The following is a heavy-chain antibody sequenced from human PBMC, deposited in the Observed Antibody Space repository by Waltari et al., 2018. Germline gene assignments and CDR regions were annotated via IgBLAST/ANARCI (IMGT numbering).Heavy chain of an antibody. J-gene: IGHJ6*03. CDR2: INSDGSGT. CDR3: AREPSPDSSGYFYYYMDV. V-gene: IGHV3-74*01. CDR1: AFPSSRYW. Sequence: EVQLVESGGGLVQPGGSLRLSCAASAFPSSRYWKHWVRQAPGKGLVWVSRINSDGSGTIYADSVKGRFTISRDNAKNTLYLQLNSLRVEDTAVYYCAREPSPDSSGYFYYYMDVWGKGTTVTVSS. D-gene: IGHD3-22*01.